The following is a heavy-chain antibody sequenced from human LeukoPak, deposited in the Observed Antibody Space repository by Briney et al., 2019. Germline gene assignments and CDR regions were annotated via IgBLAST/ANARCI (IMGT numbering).Heavy chain of an antibody. CDR3: ARGLRGLERYFDL. Sequence: SQTLSLTCTVSGGSISSSSYYWSWIRQPPGKGLEWIGEINHSGSTNYNPSLKSRVTISVDTSKNQFSLKLSSVTAADTAVYYCARGLRGLERYFDLWGRGTLVTVSS. V-gene: IGHV4-39*07. CDR1: GGSISSSSYY. CDR2: INHSGST. J-gene: IGHJ2*01.